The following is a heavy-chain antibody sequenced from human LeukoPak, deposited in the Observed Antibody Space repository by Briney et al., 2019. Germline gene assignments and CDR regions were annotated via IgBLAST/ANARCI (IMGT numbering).Heavy chain of an antibody. D-gene: IGHD6-19*01. CDR2: IYHSGST. J-gene: IGHJ4*02. CDR1: GGSISSSNW. Sequence: PSGTLSLTCAVSGGSISSSNWWSWVRQPPGKGLEWIGEIYHSGSTYYNPSLKSRVTISVDTSKNQFSLKLSSVTAADTAVYYCAREVSGWIDYWGQGTLVTVSS. CDR3: AREVSGWIDY. V-gene: IGHV4-4*02.